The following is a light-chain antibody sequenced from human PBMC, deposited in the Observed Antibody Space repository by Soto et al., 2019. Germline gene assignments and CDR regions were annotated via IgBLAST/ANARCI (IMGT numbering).Light chain of an antibody. V-gene: IGKV3-20*01. CDR3: QQYGSSGT. J-gene: IGKJ1*01. CDR1: QSVSNNY. Sequence: EIVLTQSPGTRSLSPGERATLSCRASQSVSNNYLTWQQQKPGQAPRLLIYGASNRATGIPDRFSGSGSGTDFTLTISRLEPEDFAVYYCQQYGSSGTFGQGTKVDI. CDR2: GAS.